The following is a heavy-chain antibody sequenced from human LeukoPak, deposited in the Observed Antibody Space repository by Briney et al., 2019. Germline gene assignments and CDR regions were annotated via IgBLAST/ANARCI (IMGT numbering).Heavy chain of an antibody. V-gene: IGHV3-21*01. Sequence: GGSLRLSCAASGFTFSSYSMNWVRQAPGKGLEWVSSISSSSSYIYYADSVKGRFTISRDNAKNSLYLQMNSLRAEDTAVYYCARDDYDSSGYHFKGISDYWDQGTLVTVSS. CDR3: ARDDYDSSGYHFKGISDY. CDR1: GFTFSSYS. D-gene: IGHD3-22*01. CDR2: ISSSSSYI. J-gene: IGHJ4*02.